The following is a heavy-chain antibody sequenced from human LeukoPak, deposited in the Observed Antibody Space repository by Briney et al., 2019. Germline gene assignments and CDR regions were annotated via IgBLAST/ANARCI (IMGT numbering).Heavy chain of an antibody. CDR2: IYHSGSA. CDR3: ARDPRWLTPDCTSTSCYENYFDP. J-gene: IGHJ5*02. D-gene: IGHD2-2*01. CDR1: GYSISNGYQ. V-gene: IGHV4-38-2*02. Sequence: LSETLSLTCAVSGYSISNGYQWAWIRQPPGNTLEWIGSIYHSGSAHYNPSLKSRVTISVDTSNNHFSLRLSSVTAADTAVYYCARDPRWLTPDCTSTSCYENYFDPWGQGTLVTVSS.